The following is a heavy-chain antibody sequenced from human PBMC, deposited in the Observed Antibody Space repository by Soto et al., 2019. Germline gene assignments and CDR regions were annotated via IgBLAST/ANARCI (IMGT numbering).Heavy chain of an antibody. D-gene: IGHD2-8*02. Sequence: SETLSLTCAVYGGSFSGYYWSWIRQPPGKGLEWIGEINHSGSSNYNPSLKSRVTISVDTSKNQFSLKLTSVTAADTAVYYCARDKITGLFDYWGQGTLVTAPQ. CDR1: GGSFSGYY. J-gene: IGHJ4*02. CDR3: ARDKITGLFDY. V-gene: IGHV4-34*01. CDR2: INHSGSS.